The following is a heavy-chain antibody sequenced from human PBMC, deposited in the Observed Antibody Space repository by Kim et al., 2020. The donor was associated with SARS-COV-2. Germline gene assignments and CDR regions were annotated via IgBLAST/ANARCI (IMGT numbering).Heavy chain of an antibody. Sequence: ASVKVSCRVSGYTLTELSMHWVRQAPGKGLEWMGGFDPEDGETIYAQKFQGRVTMTEDTSTDTAYMELSSLRSEDTAVYYCATQAPTGDYYTSWGQGTLVTVSS. CDR3: ATQAPTGDYYTS. V-gene: IGHV1-24*01. CDR2: FDPEDGET. CDR1: GYTLTELS. D-gene: IGHD2-21*02. J-gene: IGHJ4*02.